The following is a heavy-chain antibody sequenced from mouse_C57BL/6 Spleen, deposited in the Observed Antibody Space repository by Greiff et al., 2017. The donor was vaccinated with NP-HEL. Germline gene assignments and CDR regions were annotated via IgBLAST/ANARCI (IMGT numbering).Heavy chain of an antibody. CDR3: ARDGPNWYFDV. CDR1: GYAFSSSW. CDR2: IYPGDGDT. J-gene: IGHJ1*03. D-gene: IGHD1-1*01. V-gene: IGHV1-82*01. Sequence: VKLQESGPELVKPGASVKISCKASGYAFSSSWMNWVKQRPGKGLEWIGRIYPGDGDTNYNGKFKGKATLTADKSSSTAYMQLSSLTSEDSAVYFCARDGPNWYFDVWGTGTTVTVSS.